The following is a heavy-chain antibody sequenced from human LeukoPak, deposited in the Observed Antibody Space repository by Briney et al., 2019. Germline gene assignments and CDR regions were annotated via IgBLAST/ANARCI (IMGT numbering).Heavy chain of an antibody. V-gene: IGHV1-69*02. CDR1: GYTFTTDY. D-gene: IGHD3-10*01. CDR3: AKAEGHYGSGSNPFDY. J-gene: IGHJ4*02. CDR2: IIPILGIA. Sequence: SVKVSCKASGYTFTTDYIHWVRQAPGQGLEWMGRIIPILGIANYAQKFQGRVTITADKSTSTAYMELSSLRSEDTAVYYCAKAEGHYGSGSNPFDYWGQGTLVTVSS.